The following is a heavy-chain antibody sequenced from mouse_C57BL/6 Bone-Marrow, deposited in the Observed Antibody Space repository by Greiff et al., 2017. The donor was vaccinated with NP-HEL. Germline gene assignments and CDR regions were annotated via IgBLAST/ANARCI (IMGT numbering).Heavy chain of an antibody. Sequence: QVQLQQPGAELVKPGASVKLSCKASGYTFTSYWMHWVKQRPGQGLEWIGMIHPNSGSTNYNEKFKSKATLTVDKSSSTAYMQLSSLTSEDSAVYYCARDGDFYAMDYWGQETSVTLSS. J-gene: IGHJ4*01. D-gene: IGHD2-13*01. CDR2: IHPNSGST. V-gene: IGHV1-64*01. CDR3: ARDGDFYAMDY. CDR1: GYTFTSYW.